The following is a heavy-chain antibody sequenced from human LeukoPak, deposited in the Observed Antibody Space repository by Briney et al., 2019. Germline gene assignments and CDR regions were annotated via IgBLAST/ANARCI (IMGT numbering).Heavy chain of an antibody. CDR3: ARGLYYYDSSGYYGY. D-gene: IGHD3-22*01. Sequence: GGSLRLSCAASGFTFSSYWMSWVRQAPGKGLEWVANIKQDGSEKYYVDSMKGRFTISRDNAKNSLYLQMNSLRAEDTAVYYCARGLYYYDSSGYYGYWGQGTLVTVSS. CDR1: GFTFSSYW. CDR2: IKQDGSEK. V-gene: IGHV3-7*01. J-gene: IGHJ4*02.